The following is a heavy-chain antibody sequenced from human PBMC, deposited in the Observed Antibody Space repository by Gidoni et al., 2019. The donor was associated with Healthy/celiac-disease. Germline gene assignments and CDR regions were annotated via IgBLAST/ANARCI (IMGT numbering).Heavy chain of an antibody. V-gene: IGHV3-73*02. CDR3: TRHGIAAAGGAPDAFDI. Sequence: EVQLVESGGGLVQPGGSLKLSCAASGFTFSGSAMHWVRQASGKGLEWVGRIRSKANSYATAYAASVKGRFTISRDDLKNTAYLQMNSLKTEETAVYYCTRHGIAAAGGAPDAFDIWGQGTMVTVSS. D-gene: IGHD6-13*01. CDR1: GFTFSGSA. CDR2: IRSKANSYAT. J-gene: IGHJ3*02.